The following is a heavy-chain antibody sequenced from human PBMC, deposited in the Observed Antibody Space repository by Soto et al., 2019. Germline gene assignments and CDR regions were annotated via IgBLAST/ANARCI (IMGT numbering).Heavy chain of an antibody. CDR2: INAGNGNT. Sequence: ASVKVSCKASGYTFTSYAMHWVRQAPGQRLEWMGWINAGNGNTKYSQKFQGRVTITRDTSASTAYMELSSLRSEDTAVYYCAGPDRPGYSSGWYRSGGAFDIWGQGTMVTVSS. CDR3: AGPDRPGYSSGWYRSGGAFDI. V-gene: IGHV1-3*01. D-gene: IGHD6-19*01. CDR1: GYTFTSYA. J-gene: IGHJ3*02.